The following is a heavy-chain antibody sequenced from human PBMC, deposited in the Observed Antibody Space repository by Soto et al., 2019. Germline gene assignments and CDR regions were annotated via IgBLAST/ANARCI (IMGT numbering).Heavy chain of an antibody. CDR1: GVTFENVW. CDR3: ITGYCGGGGVCYR. Sequence: GGSLRLSCAAAGVTFENVWMSWVRQAPGKGLEWVGLIRSTANGGATDYAASVKGRFTISRDDSKDTLYLQMDSLKSEDTGVYYCITGYCGGGGVCYRWGQGTLVTVSS. J-gene: IGHJ4*02. V-gene: IGHV3-15*03. D-gene: IGHD2-15*01. CDR2: IRSTANGGAT.